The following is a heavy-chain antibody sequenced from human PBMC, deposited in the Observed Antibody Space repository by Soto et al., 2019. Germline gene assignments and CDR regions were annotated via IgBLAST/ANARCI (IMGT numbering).Heavy chain of an antibody. CDR1: GWSFIGYY. CDR2: INHRGTT. D-gene: IGHD2-15*01. J-gene: IGHJ4*02. Sequence: QVQLQQWGAGLLKPSESLSLTCALYGWSFIGYYWNWIRQPPGKGLEWIGEINHRGTTDYNTSLKSRVTISVDTSKNQFSLKLNSLTAADPAVDYHEIGRSVVLVKYWGQRTLVTV. V-gene: IGHV4-34*01. CDR3: EIGRSVVLVKY.